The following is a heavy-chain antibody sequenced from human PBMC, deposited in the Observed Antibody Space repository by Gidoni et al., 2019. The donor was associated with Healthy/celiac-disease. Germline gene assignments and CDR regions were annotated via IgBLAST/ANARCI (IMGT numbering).Heavy chain of an antibody. CDR2: MTPNSGNT. V-gene: IGHV1-8*01. Sequence: QVQLVQSGAEVKKPGASVKVSCKASGYTFTSYDINWVRQPTGRGLEWMGWMTPNSGNTGYAKKFQGRVTMTRNTSISTAYMELSSLRSEDTAVYYCARGVRNSVVVVVAATLPIYYYGMDVWGQGTTVTVSS. J-gene: IGHJ6*02. CDR3: ARGVRNSVVVVVAATLPIYYYGMDV. D-gene: IGHD2-15*01. CDR1: GYTFTSYD.